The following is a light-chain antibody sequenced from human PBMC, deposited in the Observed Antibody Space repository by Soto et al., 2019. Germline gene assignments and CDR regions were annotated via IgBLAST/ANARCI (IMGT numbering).Light chain of an antibody. CDR1: QSVSSN. Sequence: DIVLTQSQGTLSLSPWERATLSCRASQSVSSNLAWYQQKPGQAPRLLIYGASTRATGIPARFSGSGSGTEFTLTISSLQSEDFAVYYCQQYNNWLTFGGGTKVDI. CDR2: GAS. CDR3: QQYNNWLT. J-gene: IGKJ4*01. V-gene: IGKV3-15*01.